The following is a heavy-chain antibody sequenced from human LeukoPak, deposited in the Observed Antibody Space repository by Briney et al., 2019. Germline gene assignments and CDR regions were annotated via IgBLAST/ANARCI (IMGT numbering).Heavy chain of an antibody. Sequence: GGSLRLSCAASGFTFSTYAMSWVRQAPGKGLEWVSGIGGSGGGTYYADSVKGQLIISRDTFKNTLYLQMNNLRAEDTAIYYCAKANSGSWKSGWFDPWGQGTLVTVSS. J-gene: IGHJ5*02. V-gene: IGHV3-23*01. CDR3: AKANSGSWKSGWFDP. CDR2: IGGSGGGT. D-gene: IGHD6-19*01. CDR1: GFTFSTYA.